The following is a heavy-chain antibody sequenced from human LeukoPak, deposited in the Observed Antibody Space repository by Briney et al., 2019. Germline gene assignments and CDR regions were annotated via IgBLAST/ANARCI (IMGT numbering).Heavy chain of an antibody. D-gene: IGHD6-6*01. CDR3: ARYSSSSRPGDY. Sequence: PGGSLRLSCAASGFTFSRYSMNWVRQAPGRGLEWVSSISSSSSYIYYADSVKGRFTISRDNAKNSLYLQMNSLRAEDTAVYYCARYSSSSRPGDYWGQGTLVTVSS. V-gene: IGHV3-21*06. CDR1: GFTFSRYS. CDR2: ISSSSSYI. J-gene: IGHJ4*02.